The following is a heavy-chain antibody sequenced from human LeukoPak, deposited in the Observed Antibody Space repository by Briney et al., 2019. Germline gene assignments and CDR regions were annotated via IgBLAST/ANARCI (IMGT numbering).Heavy chain of an antibody. CDR2: IYYSGST. Sequence: PSQTLSLTCTVSGGSISSGDYYWGWIRQPPGKGLEWIGYIYYSGSTYYNPSLKSRVTISVDTSKNQFSLKLSSVTAADTAVYYCARGIVLMVYALAPRSWFDPWGQGTLVTVSS. V-gene: IGHV4-30-4*08. CDR3: ARGIVLMVYALAPRSWFDP. J-gene: IGHJ5*02. CDR1: GGSISSGDYY. D-gene: IGHD2-8*01.